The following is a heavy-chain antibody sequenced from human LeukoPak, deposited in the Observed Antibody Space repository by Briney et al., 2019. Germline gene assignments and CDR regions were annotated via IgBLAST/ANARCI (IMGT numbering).Heavy chain of an antibody. CDR3: ARIKRGYSYGNFDY. D-gene: IGHD5-18*01. CDR1: GYTFTSYD. CDR2: MNPNSGNT. Sequence: GASVKVSCKASGYTFTSYDINWVRQATGQGLEWMGWMNPNSGNTGCAQKFQGRVTMTRNTSISTAYMELSSLRSEDTAVYYCARIKRGYSYGNFDYWGQGTLVTVSS. J-gene: IGHJ4*02. V-gene: IGHV1-8*01.